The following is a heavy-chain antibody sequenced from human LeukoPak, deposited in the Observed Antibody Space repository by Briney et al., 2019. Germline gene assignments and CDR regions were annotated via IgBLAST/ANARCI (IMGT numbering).Heavy chain of an antibody. Sequence: GGSLRLSCAASGFTFSSYGMHWVRQAPGKGLEWVAVIWYDGSNKYYADSVKGRFTISRDNFKNTLYLQMNSLRAEDTAVYYCAKDDSATGAFDIWGQGTMVTVSS. CDR3: AKDDSATGAFDI. J-gene: IGHJ3*02. CDR1: GFTFSSYG. CDR2: IWYDGSNK. V-gene: IGHV3-33*06. D-gene: IGHD3-9*01.